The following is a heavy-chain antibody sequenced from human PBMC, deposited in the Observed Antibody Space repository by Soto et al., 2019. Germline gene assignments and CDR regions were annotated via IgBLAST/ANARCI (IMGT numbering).Heavy chain of an antibody. J-gene: IGHJ4*02. CDR1: GGSISSYY. D-gene: IGHD3-16*01. CDR2: IYCSGST. V-gene: IGHV4-59*01. Sequence: SETLSLTCTVSGGSISSYYWSWIRQPPGKGLEWIGYIYCSGSTNYNPSLKSRVTISVDTSKNQFSLKLSSVTAADTAVYYCAREAKGGLLDYWGQGTLVTVSS. CDR3: AREAKGGLLDY.